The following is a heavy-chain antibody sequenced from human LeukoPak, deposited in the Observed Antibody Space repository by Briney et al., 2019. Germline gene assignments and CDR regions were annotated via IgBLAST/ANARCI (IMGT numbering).Heavy chain of an antibody. CDR3: ARDSYSIAAVDSAFDI. Sequence: SETLSLTCTVSGGSLSSYYWSWIRQPPGKGLEWIGYIYYSGSTNYNPSLKSRVTISVDKSKNQFSLNLSSATAADTAVYYCARDSYSIAAVDSAFDIWGQGTMVTVSS. D-gene: IGHD6-13*01. CDR1: GGSLSSYY. V-gene: IGHV4-59*12. CDR2: IYYSGST. J-gene: IGHJ3*02.